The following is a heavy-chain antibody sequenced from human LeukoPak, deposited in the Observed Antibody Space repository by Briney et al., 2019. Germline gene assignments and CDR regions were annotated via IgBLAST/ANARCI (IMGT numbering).Heavy chain of an antibody. Sequence: PGGSLRLSCAASGFTFSSYAMSWVRQAPGKGLGWVSAISGSGGSTYYADSVKGRFTISRDNSKNTLYLQMNSLRAEDTAVYYCAKDLKRYCSSTSCYPFDYWGQGTLVTVSS. D-gene: IGHD2-2*01. CDR2: ISGSGGST. CDR3: AKDLKRYCSSTSCYPFDY. CDR1: GFTFSSYA. J-gene: IGHJ4*02. V-gene: IGHV3-23*01.